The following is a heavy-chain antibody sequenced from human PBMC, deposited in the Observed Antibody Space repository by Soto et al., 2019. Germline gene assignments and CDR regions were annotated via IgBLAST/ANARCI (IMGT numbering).Heavy chain of an antibody. CDR1: GGSISSSSYY. CDR3: ARGQYYYYYMDV. CDR2: IYYSGST. V-gene: IGHV4-39*01. Sequence: QLQLQESGPGLVKPSETLSLTCTVSGGSISSSSYYWGWIRQPPGKGLEWIGSIYYSGSTYYNPSLKSRVTMSVDTSKNQFSRKLSSVTAADTAVYYCARGQYYYYYMDVWGKGTTVTVSS. J-gene: IGHJ6*03.